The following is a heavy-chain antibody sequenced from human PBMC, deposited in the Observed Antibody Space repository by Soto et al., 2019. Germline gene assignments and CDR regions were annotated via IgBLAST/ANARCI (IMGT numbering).Heavy chain of an antibody. Sequence: GGSLRLSCAASGFTFSSYSMNWVRQAPGKGLEWVSSISSSSSYIYYADSVKGRFTISRDNAKNSLYLQMNSLRAKDTAVYYCAREPYYDFWSGYYRGHYWFDPWGQGTLVTVSS. V-gene: IGHV3-21*01. CDR2: ISSSSSYI. CDR1: GFTFSSYS. D-gene: IGHD3-3*01. J-gene: IGHJ5*02. CDR3: AREPYYDFWSGYYRGHYWFDP.